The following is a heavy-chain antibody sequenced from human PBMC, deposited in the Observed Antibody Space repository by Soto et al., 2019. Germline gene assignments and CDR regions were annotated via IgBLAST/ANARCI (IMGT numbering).Heavy chain of an antibody. V-gene: IGHV3-23*01. CDR1: GFTFSDHA. J-gene: IGHJ4*02. CDR3: AKSLHNWSDGGYFDY. CDR2: ISGSGRNM. D-gene: IGHD1-1*01. Sequence: GGSLRLSCAASGFTFSDHAMSWVRQAPGKGLEWVSSISGSGRNMYYADSVKGRFTISRDKSKNTLYLQMNSLRDEDTAVYYCAKSLHNWSDGGYFDYWGPGALVTVSS.